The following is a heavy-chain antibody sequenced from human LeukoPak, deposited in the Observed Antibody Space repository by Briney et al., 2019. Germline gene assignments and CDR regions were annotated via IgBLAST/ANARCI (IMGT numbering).Heavy chain of an antibody. Sequence: GGSLRLSCAASGFTFSSYGMHWVRQAPGKGLEWVAFIRYDGSNKYYADSVKGRFTISRDNSKNTLYLQMNSLRAEDTAVYYCAKDTARDYYYMNVWGKGTTVTISS. J-gene: IGHJ6*03. CDR2: IRYDGSNK. CDR1: GFTFSSYG. V-gene: IGHV3-30*02. CDR3: AKDTARDYYYMNV. D-gene: IGHD2-21*02.